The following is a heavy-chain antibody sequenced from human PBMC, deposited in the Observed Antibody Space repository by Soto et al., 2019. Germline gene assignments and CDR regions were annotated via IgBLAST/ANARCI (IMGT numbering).Heavy chain of an antibody. CDR2: IKQDGSAE. CDR3: ARDRPGGYFDY. J-gene: IGHJ4*02. D-gene: IGHD6-6*01. Sequence: EVQLVESGGGLAQPGGSLRLSCAASAFTLSSNWMTWVRQAPGKGLEWVANIKQDGSAEYYVDSVKGRFTISRDNAKNSLYLQMSSLRAEDTAVYYCARDRPGGYFDYWGQGTLVTVSS. CDR1: AFTLSSNW. V-gene: IGHV3-7*01.